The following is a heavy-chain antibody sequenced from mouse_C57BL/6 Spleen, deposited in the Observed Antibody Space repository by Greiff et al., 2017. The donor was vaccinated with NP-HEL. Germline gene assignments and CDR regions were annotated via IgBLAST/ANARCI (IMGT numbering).Heavy chain of an antibody. CDR3: AREGNLYYAMDY. Sequence: VQLQQSGPELVKPGASVKIPCKASGYTFTDYNMDWVKQSHGKSLEWIRDINPNNGGTIYNQKFKGKATLTVDKSSSTAYMELRSLTSEDTAVYYCAREGNLYYAMDYWGQGTSVTVSS. J-gene: IGHJ4*01. CDR1: GYTFTDYN. D-gene: IGHD2-1*01. V-gene: IGHV1-18*01. CDR2: INPNNGGT.